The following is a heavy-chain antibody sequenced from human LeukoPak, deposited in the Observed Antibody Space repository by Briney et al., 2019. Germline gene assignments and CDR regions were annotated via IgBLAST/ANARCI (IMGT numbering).Heavy chain of an antibody. J-gene: IGHJ4*02. CDR1: GFTFSSYA. Sequence: GGSLRLSCAASGFTFSSYAMSWVRQAPGKGLEWVSTITSSGWYTYYADSVQGRFTISRDNSNNTLYLQMNSLRAEDTAVYYCAGRVGATWVDYWGQGTLVTVSS. V-gene: IGHV3-23*01. D-gene: IGHD1-26*01. CDR2: ITSSGWYT. CDR3: AGRVGATWVDY.